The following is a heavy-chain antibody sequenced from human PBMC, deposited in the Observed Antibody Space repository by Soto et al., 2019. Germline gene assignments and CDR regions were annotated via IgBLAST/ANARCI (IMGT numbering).Heavy chain of an antibody. D-gene: IGHD6-19*01. J-gene: IGHJ4*02. CDR2: IYHSGST. CDR3: ARDDTSSGWYSTFDY. Sequence: SETLSLTCAVSGGSISSSNWWSWVRQPPGKGLEWIGEIYHSGSTNYNPSLKSRVTISVDKSKNQFSLKLSSVTAADTAVYYCARDDTSSGWYSTFDYWGQGTLVTVSS. CDR1: GGSISSSNW. V-gene: IGHV4-4*02.